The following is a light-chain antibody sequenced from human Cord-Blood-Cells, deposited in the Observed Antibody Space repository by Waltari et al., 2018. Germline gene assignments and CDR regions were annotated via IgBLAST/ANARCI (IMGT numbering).Light chain of an antibody. V-gene: IGKV3-11*01. Sequence: EIVLTQSPATLSLSPGERATLSCRDSQSVSSYLAWYQQKPGQAPRLLIYDASNRATGIPARFSGSGYGTDFTLTISSLEPEDFAVYYCQQRSNWPPSPFGPGTKVDIK. CDR3: QQRSNWPPSP. CDR2: DAS. J-gene: IGKJ3*01. CDR1: QSVSSY.